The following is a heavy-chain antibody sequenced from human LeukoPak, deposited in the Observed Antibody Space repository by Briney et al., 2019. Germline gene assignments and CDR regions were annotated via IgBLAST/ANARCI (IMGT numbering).Heavy chain of an antibody. V-gene: IGHV1-8*01. CDR1: RYTFTSYD. Sequence: ASVNVSCKPSRYTFTSYDINWVGQATGQGLEWMGCMNPNSGNTDYAQKFQGRVTMTRNTTISTAYMELSGLRSEDTAVYYCAWRALTYGMDVWGQGTTVTVSS. CDR3: AWRALTYGMDV. J-gene: IGHJ6*02. CDR2: MNPNSGNT.